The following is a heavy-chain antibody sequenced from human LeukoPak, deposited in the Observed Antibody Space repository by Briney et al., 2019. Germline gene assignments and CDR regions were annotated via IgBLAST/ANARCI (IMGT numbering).Heavy chain of an antibody. CDR2: INPNSGGT. CDR1: GYTFTGYY. J-gene: IGHJ3*02. Sequence: ASVKVSCKASGYTFTGYYMHWVRQAPGQGLAWMGWINPNSGGTNYAQKFQGRVTMTEDTSTDTAYMELSRLRSDDTAVYYCARGGGMVVAVNAFDIWGQGTMVTVSS. D-gene: IGHD2-15*01. V-gene: IGHV1-2*02. CDR3: ARGGGMVVAVNAFDI.